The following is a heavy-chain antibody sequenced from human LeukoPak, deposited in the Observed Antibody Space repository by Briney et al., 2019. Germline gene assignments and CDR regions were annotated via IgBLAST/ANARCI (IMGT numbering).Heavy chain of an antibody. Sequence: SETLSLTCTVSGVSIRSSNSYWGWIRQPPGKGLEWIGSIYYSGNTYYNASLKSQVSISIDTSKNQFSLKLSSVTAAGTAVYYCARVNYYDSSGYYSEGYAFDIWGQGTMVTVSS. V-gene: IGHV4-39*07. CDR3: ARVNYYDSSGYYSEGYAFDI. D-gene: IGHD3-22*01. J-gene: IGHJ3*02. CDR2: IYYSGNT. CDR1: GVSIRSSNSY.